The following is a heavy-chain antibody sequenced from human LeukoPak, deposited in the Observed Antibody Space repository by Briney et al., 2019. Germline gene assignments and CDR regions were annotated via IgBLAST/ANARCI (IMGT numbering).Heavy chain of an antibody. Sequence: PGGSLRLSCAASGFTFSSYSMNWVRQAPGKGLEWVAVISYDGSNKYYADSVKGRFTISRDNSKNTLYLQMNSLRAEDTAVYYCASRVYSSGWYPPWGQGTLVTVSS. CDR3: ASRVYSSGWYPP. V-gene: IGHV3-30*03. J-gene: IGHJ5*02. D-gene: IGHD6-19*01. CDR2: ISYDGSNK. CDR1: GFTFSSYS.